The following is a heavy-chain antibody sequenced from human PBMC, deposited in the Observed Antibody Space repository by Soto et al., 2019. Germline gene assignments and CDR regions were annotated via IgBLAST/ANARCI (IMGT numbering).Heavy chain of an antibody. CDR1: GFTLSDHY. V-gene: IGHV3-72*01. CDR3: TRDFRYDSHSYLMD. Sequence: EVQLLESGGGLVQPGGSLRLSCAASGFTLSDHYIDWVRQAPGEGLEWVGRSRSKADGYTTEYAASVRGRFTISRVDEKNSLYLQMNSLQTEDPAVYYCTRDFRYDSHSYLMDRGQGTLVTVSS. J-gene: IGHJ4*02. D-gene: IGHD3-22*01. CDR2: SRSKADGYTT.